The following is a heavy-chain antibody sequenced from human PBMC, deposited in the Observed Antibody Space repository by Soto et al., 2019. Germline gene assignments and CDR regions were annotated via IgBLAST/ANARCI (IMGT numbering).Heavy chain of an antibody. Sequence: PGGSLRLSCAASGFTFSSYGMHWVRQAPGKGLEWVAVISYDGSNKYYADSVKGRFTISRDNSKNTLYLQMNSLRDEDTAVYYCVKTYSSGWYSSIDYWGQGTLVTVSS. V-gene: IGHV3-30*18. J-gene: IGHJ4*02. CDR3: VKTYSSGWYSSIDY. CDR2: ISYDGSNK. D-gene: IGHD6-19*01. CDR1: GFTFSSYG.